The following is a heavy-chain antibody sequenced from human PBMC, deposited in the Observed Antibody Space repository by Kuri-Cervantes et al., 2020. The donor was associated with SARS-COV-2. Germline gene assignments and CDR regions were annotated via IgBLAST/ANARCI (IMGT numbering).Heavy chain of an antibody. D-gene: IGHD4-11*01. CDR3: ARAVTTYYYYYMDV. J-gene: IGHJ6*03. V-gene: IGHV4-34*01. CDR2: IYHSGST. Sequence: SETLSLTCAVYGGSFSGYYWSWIRQPPGKGLEWIGYIYHSGSTYYNPSLKSRVTISVDRSKNQFSLKLSSVTAADTAVYYCARAVTTYYYYYMDVWGKGTTVTVSS. CDR1: GGSFSGYY.